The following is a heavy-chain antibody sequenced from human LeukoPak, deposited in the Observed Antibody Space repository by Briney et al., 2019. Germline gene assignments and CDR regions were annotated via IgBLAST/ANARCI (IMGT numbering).Heavy chain of an antibody. D-gene: IGHD1/OR15-1a*01. CDR3: ARVLNEQGVLWLDP. CDR2: IIPIFGTA. Sequence: GASVKVSCKASGGTFSSYAISWVRQAPGQGLEWMGGIIPIFGTANYAQKFQGRVTITADKSTSTAYMELSSLRSEDTAVYYCARVLNEQGVLWLDPWGQGTLVTVSS. CDR1: GGTFSSYA. J-gene: IGHJ5*02. V-gene: IGHV1-69*06.